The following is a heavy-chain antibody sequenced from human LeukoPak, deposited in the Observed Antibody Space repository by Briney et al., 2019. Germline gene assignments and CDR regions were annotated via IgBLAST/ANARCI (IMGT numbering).Heavy chain of an antibody. Sequence: SETLSLTCDVSGGSITTDHYWWGWLRQPPGKGLEWIAIIFFTGKIHDNPSLRNRISMSVDTSKDQFSLRLSAVAAADTAVYYCARQLGVGVWALDRWGQGTLVTVSS. CDR1: GGSITTDHYW. V-gene: IGHV4-39*01. CDR3: ARQLGVGVWALDR. J-gene: IGHJ4*02. CDR2: IFFTGKI. D-gene: IGHD3-16*01.